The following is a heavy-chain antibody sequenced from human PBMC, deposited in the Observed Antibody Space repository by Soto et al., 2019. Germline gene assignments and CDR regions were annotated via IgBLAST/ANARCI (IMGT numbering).Heavy chain of an antibody. CDR3: ARGDGDYVGDF. V-gene: IGHV4-34*01. Sequence: QVQLQQWGAGLLKPSETLSLTCAVYGGSFSGYKWSWIHQPPGKGLEWIGEIIHSGSSNYKPSLKSRVTISVDTSKNQFSLELNSVTAADTAVYYCARGDGDYVGDFWGQGTLVTVSS. CDR2: IIHSGSS. CDR1: GGSFSGYK. J-gene: IGHJ4*02. D-gene: IGHD4-17*01.